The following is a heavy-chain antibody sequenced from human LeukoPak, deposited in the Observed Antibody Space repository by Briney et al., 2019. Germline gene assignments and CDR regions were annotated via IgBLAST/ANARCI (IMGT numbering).Heavy chain of an antibody. J-gene: IGHJ4*02. Sequence: SVKVSCKASGGTFSSYAISWVRQAPGQGLEWMGGIIPIFGTANYAQKFQGRVTITTGESTSTAYMELSSLRSEDTAVYYCAGTIFGVVIDSDYWGQGTLVTVSS. D-gene: IGHD3-3*01. CDR1: GGTFSSYA. V-gene: IGHV1-69*05. CDR3: AGTIFGVVIDSDY. CDR2: IIPIFGTA.